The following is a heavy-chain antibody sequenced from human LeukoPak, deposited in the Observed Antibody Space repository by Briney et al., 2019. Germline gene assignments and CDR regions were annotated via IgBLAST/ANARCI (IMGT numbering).Heavy chain of an antibody. CDR1: GYIFTSYW. CDR3: ARRGSSGWYGKYFQH. CDR2: IYPGDSDT. D-gene: IGHD6-19*01. Sequence: GESLKISCKGSGYIFTSYWIGWVRQMPGKGLEWMGIIYPGDSDTRYSPSFQGQVTTSADKSISTAYLQWSSLKASDTAMYYCARRGSSGWYGKYFQHWGQGTLVTVSS. V-gene: IGHV5-51*01. J-gene: IGHJ1*01.